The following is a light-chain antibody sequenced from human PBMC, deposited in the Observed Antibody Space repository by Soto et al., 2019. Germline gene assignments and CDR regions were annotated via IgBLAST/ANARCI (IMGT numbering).Light chain of an antibody. J-gene: IGKJ4*01. V-gene: IGKV3-15*01. CDR2: GAS. Sequence: VMTQSPTTLSVSPGERATLSCRASHGVGNNLAWYQQIPGQAPRLLIYGASTRATGVPARFSGSGSATQFTLTISSLQSEDFAVYYCQQFYTWPVTFGGGTKVDIK. CDR3: QQFYTWPVT. CDR1: HGVGNN.